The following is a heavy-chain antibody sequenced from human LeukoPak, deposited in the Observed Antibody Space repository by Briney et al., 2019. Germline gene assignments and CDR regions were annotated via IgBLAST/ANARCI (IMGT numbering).Heavy chain of an antibody. CDR1: GFTFSGSA. Sequence: GGSLRLSCAASGFTFSGSAMHWVRQASGKGLEWVGRIRSKANSYATAYAASVKGRFTISRDDSKNTAYLQMNSLKTEDTAVYYCARTSLRTFHIWGQGAMVTVSS. CDR3: ARTSLRTFHI. V-gene: IGHV3-73*01. CDR2: IRSKANSYAT. J-gene: IGHJ3*02.